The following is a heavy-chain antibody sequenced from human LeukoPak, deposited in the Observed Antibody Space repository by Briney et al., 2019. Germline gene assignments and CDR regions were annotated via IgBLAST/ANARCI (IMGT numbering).Heavy chain of an antibody. CDR2: INSDGSNT. V-gene: IGHV3-74*01. D-gene: IGHD2-15*01. CDR3: ARDRGGGSDYDY. CDR1: GFPFSNYW. Sequence: GGSLRLSCAASGFPFSNYWMHWVRQAPGKGLVWVSRINSDGSNTVYADSVKGRFTISRDSAKNTLYLQINSLGAEDSAVYYCARDRGGGSDYDYWGQGTPVTVSS. J-gene: IGHJ4*02.